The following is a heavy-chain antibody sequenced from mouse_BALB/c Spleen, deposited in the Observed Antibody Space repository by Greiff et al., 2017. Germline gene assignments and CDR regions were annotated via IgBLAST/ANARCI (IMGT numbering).Heavy chain of an antibody. CDR2: IDPANGNT. CDR3: ASLPSTYYYAMVY. Sequence: VQLQQSGAELVKPGASVKLSCTASGFNIKDTYMHWVKQRPEQGLEWIGRIDPANGNTKYDPKFQGKATITADTSSNTAYLQLSSLTSEDTAVYYCASLPSTYYYAMVYWGQGTSVTVSS. CDR1: GFNIKDTY. V-gene: IGHV14-3*02. J-gene: IGHJ4*01. D-gene: IGHD1-1*01.